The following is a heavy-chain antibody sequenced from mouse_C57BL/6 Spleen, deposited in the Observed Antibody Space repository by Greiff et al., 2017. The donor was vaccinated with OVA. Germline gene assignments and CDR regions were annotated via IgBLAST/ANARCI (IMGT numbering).Heavy chain of an antibody. V-gene: IGHV1-50*01. J-gene: IGHJ2*01. Sequence: QVQLQQPGAELVKPGASVKLSCKASGYTFTSYWMQWVKQRPGQGLEWIGEIDPSDSYTNYNQKFKGKATLTVDTSSSTAYMQLSSLTSEDSAVYYCARGDDGHYYFDYWGQGTTLTVSS. CDR1: GYTFTSYW. CDR3: ARGDDGHYYFDY. CDR2: IDPSDSYT. D-gene: IGHD2-3*01.